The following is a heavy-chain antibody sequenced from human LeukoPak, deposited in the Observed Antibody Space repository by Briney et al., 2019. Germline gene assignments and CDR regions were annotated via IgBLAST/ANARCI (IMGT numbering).Heavy chain of an antibody. D-gene: IGHD1-26*01. Sequence: SQTLSLTCALSGDTLSSNSAVWNWGRQSRWRGREWLGRTYYRAKLYNDYAVSVKNRITMKPDTSKNQCYLQLNSVTPEDTAVYYCARGGSYFDYWGQGTLVTVSS. CDR1: GDTLSSNSAV. V-gene: IGHV6-1*01. CDR2: TYYRAKLYN. CDR3: ARGGSYFDY. J-gene: IGHJ4*02.